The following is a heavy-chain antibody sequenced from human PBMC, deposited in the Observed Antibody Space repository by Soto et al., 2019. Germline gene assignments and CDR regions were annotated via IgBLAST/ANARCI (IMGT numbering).Heavy chain of an antibody. CDR2: MNPNSGNT. CDR3: ARGRRSSPPGYY. V-gene: IGHV1-8*01. Sequence: ASLQVSCQASLYTFPSYDSNCVRQATGQGLEWMGWMNPNSGNTGYAQKFQGRVTMTRNTSISTAYMELSSLRSEDTAGYYCARGRRSSPPGYYWGQGKRVTVS. D-gene: IGHD6-25*01. CDR1: LYTFPSYD. J-gene: IGHJ4*02.